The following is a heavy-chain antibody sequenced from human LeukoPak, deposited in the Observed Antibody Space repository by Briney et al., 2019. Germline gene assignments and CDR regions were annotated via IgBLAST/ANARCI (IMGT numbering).Heavy chain of an antibody. CDR1: GFTFSNHR. Sequence: PGGSLRLSCVASGFTFSNHRMHWVRQTPGKGLVWVSRIKGDGSSISHADSVTGRFTISRDNPKNTLYVQMNSLRAEDTAVYYCARGRGPDYGGNSEYFDYWVQGTLVTDPS. CDR2: IKGDGSSI. J-gene: IGHJ4*02. CDR3: ARGRGPDYGGNSEYFDY. V-gene: IGHV3-74*01. D-gene: IGHD4-23*01.